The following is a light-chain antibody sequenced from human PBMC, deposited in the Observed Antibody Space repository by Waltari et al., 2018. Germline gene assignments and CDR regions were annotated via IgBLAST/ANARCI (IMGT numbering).Light chain of an antibody. CDR3: QQGNSNPRT. V-gene: IGKV1-39*01. CDR1: QGISSY. CDR2: YAN. Sequence: DIQMSQSPSSLSASVGDRVTITCRASQGISSYLNWYQQKPGKAPKLLIYYANSLASGVPSRFSGRGSGTEFTLTISSLQPEDFATYYCQQGNSNPRTFGQGTKVEIK. J-gene: IGKJ1*01.